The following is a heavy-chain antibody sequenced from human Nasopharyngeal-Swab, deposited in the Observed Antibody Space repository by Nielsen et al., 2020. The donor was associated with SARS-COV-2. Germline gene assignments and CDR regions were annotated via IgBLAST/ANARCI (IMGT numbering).Heavy chain of an antibody. CDR1: GYSFTSYW. D-gene: IGHD6-19*01. Sequence: GESLKISCKGSGYSFTSYWISWVRQMPGKGLEWMGRIDPSDSYTNYSPSFQGHVTISADKSISTAYLQWSSLKASDTAMYYCARQKAVAFYYYCGMDVWGQGTTVTVSS. CDR3: ARQKAVAFYYYCGMDV. CDR2: IDPSDSYT. J-gene: IGHJ6*02. V-gene: IGHV5-10-1*01.